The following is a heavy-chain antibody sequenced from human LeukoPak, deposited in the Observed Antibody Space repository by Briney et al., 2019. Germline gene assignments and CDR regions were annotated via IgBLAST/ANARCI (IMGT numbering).Heavy chain of an antibody. J-gene: IGHJ6*02. D-gene: IGHD3-10*01. CDR2: IIPILGIA. CDR1: GGTFSSYA. V-gene: IGHV1-69*04. Sequence: SVKVSCKASGGTFSSYAISWVRQAPGQGLEWMGRIIPILGIANYAQKFQGGVTITADKSTSTAYMELSSLRSEDTAVYYCARDRVVRGVMGYYYYGMDVWGQGTTVTVSS. CDR3: ARDRVVRGVMGYYYYGMDV.